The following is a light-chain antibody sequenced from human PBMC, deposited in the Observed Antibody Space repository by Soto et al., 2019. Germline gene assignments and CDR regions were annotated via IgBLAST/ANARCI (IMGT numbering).Light chain of an antibody. CDR1: QSVLYSSNNKNY. Sequence: DIVMTQSPDSLAVSLGERATINCKSSQSVLYSSNNKNYLAWYQQRPGQPPKLLIYWASTRESGVPDXFSGXXXXXXFTLTITSLQAEDVAVYYCQQYESTPPTFGQGTKLEIK. CDR3: QQYESTPPT. J-gene: IGKJ2*01. CDR2: WAS. V-gene: IGKV4-1*01.